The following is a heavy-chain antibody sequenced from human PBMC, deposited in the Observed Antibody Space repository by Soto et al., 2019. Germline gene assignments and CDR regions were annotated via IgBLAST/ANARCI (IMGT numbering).Heavy chain of an antibody. V-gene: IGHV3-74*01. D-gene: IGHD5-18*01. CDR2: INSDGSST. CDR3: ARVGYSYGYLGIDY. CDR1: GFTFSSYW. J-gene: IGHJ4*02. Sequence: EVQLVESGGGLVQPGGSLRLSCAASGFTFSSYWMHWVRQAPGKGLVWVSRINSDGSSTSYADSVKGRFTISRDNAKNTLYLQMNSVRAEDTAVYYCARVGYSYGYLGIDYWGQGTLVTVSS.